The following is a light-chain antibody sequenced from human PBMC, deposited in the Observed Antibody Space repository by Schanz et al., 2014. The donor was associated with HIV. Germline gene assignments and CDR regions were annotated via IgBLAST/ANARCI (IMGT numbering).Light chain of an antibody. CDR3: ATWDDSLEGWV. CDR1: SSNIGSNT. V-gene: IGLV1-44*01. CDR2: SNN. J-gene: IGLJ3*02. Sequence: QSVLTQPPSASGTPGQRVTISCSGSSSNIGSNTVNWYQQLPGTAPKLLMYSNNQRPSGVPDQFSVSKSGTSASLAISGLQSEDEADFYCATWDDSLEGWVFGGGTKLTVL.